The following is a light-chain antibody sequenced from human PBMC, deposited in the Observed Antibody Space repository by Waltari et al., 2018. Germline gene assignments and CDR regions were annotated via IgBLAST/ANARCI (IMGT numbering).Light chain of an antibody. J-gene: IGLJ7*01. CDR2: ENT. V-gene: IGLV1-51*02. CDR3: GTWDSSLSGAV. CDR1: SSNIGNNY. Sequence: QSVLTQPPSVSAAPGQRVTISCSGGSSNIGNNYVSWYRQFPGTAPKLLIYENTARPSGIPGRFSGSTSGTSATLDITGLQAGDEADYYCGTWDSSLSGAVFGGGTHLTVL.